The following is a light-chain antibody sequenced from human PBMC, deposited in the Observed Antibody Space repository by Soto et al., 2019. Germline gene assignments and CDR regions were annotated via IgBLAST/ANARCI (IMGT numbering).Light chain of an antibody. CDR3: QQHNSYPPMYT. CDR2: AAS. V-gene: IGKV1-9*01. J-gene: IGKJ2*01. Sequence: DIQLTQSPSFLSASVGDRVTITCRASQGISSYLAWYQQKPGKAPKLLIYAASTLQSGVPSRFSGSGSGTEFTLTISSLQPEDFATYYCQQHNSYPPMYTFGQGTKLEI. CDR1: QGISSY.